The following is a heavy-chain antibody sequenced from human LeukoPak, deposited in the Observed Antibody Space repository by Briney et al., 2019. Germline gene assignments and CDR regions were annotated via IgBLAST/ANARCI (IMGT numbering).Heavy chain of an antibody. CDR2: ISSSSTYI. V-gene: IGHV3-21*01. J-gene: IGHJ4*02. Sequence: PGGSLRLSCAASGFTFSSYSMNWVRQAPGKRLEWVSSISSSSTYIYYTDSMKGRFTISRDNAKNSLYLQMNSLRAEDTAVYYCARDSTRFDYWGQGTLVTVSS. CDR3: ARDSTRFDY. CDR1: GFTFSSYS.